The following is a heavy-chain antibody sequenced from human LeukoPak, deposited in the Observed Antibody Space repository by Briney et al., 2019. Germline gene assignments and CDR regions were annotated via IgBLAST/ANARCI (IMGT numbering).Heavy chain of an antibody. CDR3: ARDGTTVTSGWFDP. CDR1: GFTFSSYA. Sequence: PGGSLRLSCAASGFTFSSYAMSWVRQAPGKELEWVSAISGSGGSTYYADSVKGRFTISRDNAKNSLYLQMNSLRAEDTAVYYCARDGTTVTSGWFDPWGQGTLVTVSS. J-gene: IGHJ5*02. D-gene: IGHD4-17*01. V-gene: IGHV3-23*01. CDR2: ISGSGGST.